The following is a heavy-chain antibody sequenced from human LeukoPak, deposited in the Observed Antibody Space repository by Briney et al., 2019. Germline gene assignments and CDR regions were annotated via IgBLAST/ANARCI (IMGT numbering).Heavy chain of an antibody. D-gene: IGHD3-9*01. Sequence: SETLSITCAVYGGSFSGYYWSWIRQPPGKGLEWIGEINHSGSTNYNPSLKSRVTISVDTSKNQFSLKLSSVTAADTAVYYCARGRYFDWSNFDYWGQGTLVTVSS. CDR2: INHSGST. J-gene: IGHJ4*02. CDR3: ARGRYFDWSNFDY. CDR1: GGSFSGYY. V-gene: IGHV4-34*01.